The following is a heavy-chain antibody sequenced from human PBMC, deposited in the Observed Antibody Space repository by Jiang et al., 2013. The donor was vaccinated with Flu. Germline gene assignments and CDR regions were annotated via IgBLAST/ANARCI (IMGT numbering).Heavy chain of an antibody. CDR2: ISYDGSNK. CDR1: GFTFSSYG. CDR3: AKTRYPGYSGYDTY. J-gene: IGHJ4*02. Sequence: VQLVESGGGVVQPGRSLRLSCAASGFTFSSYGMHWVRQAPGKGLEWVAVISYDGSNKYYADSVKGRFTISRDNSKNTLYLQMNSLRAEDTAVYYCAKTRYPGYSGYDTYWGQGTLVTVSS. V-gene: IGHV3-30*18. D-gene: IGHD5-12*01.